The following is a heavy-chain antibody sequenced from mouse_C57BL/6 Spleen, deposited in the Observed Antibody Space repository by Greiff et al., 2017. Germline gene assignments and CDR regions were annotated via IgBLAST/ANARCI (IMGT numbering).Heavy chain of an antibody. CDR1: GFSFSSYA. J-gene: IGHJ4*01. CDR2: ISDGGSYT. D-gene: IGHD1-1*01. CDR3: ARDYYGSSPYAMED. Sequence: EVKLMESGGGLVKPGGSLKLSCAASGFSFSSYAMSWVRQTPEKRLEWVATISDGGSYTYYPDNVKGRFTISRDNAKNNLYLQMSHLKSEDTAMYYCARDYYGSSPYAMEDWGQGASVTVAS. V-gene: IGHV5-4*03.